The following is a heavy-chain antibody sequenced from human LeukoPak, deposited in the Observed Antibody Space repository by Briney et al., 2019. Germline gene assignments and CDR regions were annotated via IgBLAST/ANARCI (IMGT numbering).Heavy chain of an antibody. D-gene: IGHD2-2*01. V-gene: IGHV4-59*08. CDR1: GGSISSYY. J-gene: IGHJ6*03. CDR3: ARGVGYCSSTSCYSYYYYYMDV. Sequence: PSETLSLTCTVSGGSISSYYWSWIRQPPGKGLEWIGYIYYSGSTNYNPSLKSRVTISVDTSKNQFSLKLSSVTAADTAVYYCARGVGYCSSTSCYSYYYYYMDVWGKGTTVTISS. CDR2: IYYSGST.